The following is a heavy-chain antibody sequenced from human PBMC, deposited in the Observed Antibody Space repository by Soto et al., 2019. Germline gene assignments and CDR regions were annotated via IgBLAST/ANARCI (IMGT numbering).Heavy chain of an antibody. J-gene: IGHJ6*02. CDR1: GFTFSSYS. V-gene: IGHV3-21*01. CDR2: ISSSSSYI. CDR3: ARDVLTTAGENGMDV. D-gene: IGHD4-17*01. Sequence: SGGSLRLSCAASGFTFSSYSMNWVRQAPGKGLEWVSSISSSSSYIYYADSVKGRFTISRDNAKNSLYLQMNSLRAEDTAVYYCARDVLTTAGENGMDVWGQGTTVTVSS.